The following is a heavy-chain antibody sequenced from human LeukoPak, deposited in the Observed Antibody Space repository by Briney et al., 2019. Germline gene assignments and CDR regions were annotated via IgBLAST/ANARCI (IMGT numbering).Heavy chain of an antibody. CDR3: ARVVESDAFDI. Sequence: GGSLRLSCAASGFTFSAYSMNWVRQAPGRGLEWVSRINSDGSSTSYADSVKGRFTISRDNAKNTLYLQMNSLRAEDTAVYYCARVVESDAFDIWGQGTMVTVSS. V-gene: IGHV3-74*01. D-gene: IGHD2-21*01. CDR1: GFTFSAYS. J-gene: IGHJ3*02. CDR2: INSDGSST.